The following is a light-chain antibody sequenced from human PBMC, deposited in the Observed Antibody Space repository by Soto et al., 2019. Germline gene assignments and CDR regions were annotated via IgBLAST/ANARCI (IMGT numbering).Light chain of an antibody. CDR1: QSVSSSY. V-gene: IGKV3-20*01. Sequence: EIVLTQSPGTLSLSPGERATLSCRASQSVSSSYLAWYQQKPGQAPKLLIFGASIRATDIPDRFSGSGSGTDFTLTISRLEPEDVAVYYCQQYGSSPGTFGQGTKVEI. J-gene: IGKJ1*01. CDR2: GAS. CDR3: QQYGSSPGT.